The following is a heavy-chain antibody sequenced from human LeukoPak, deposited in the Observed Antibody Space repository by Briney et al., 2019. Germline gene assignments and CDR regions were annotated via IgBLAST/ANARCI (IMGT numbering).Heavy chain of an antibody. D-gene: IGHD3-22*01. V-gene: IGHV3-30*18. CDR2: ISYDGSNK. Sequence: GGSLRLSCAASGFTFSSYGMHWVRQAPGKGLEWVAVISYDGSNKYYADSVKGRFTISRDNSKNTLYLQMNSLRAEDTAVYYCAKDYYDSCGPDYWGQGTLVTVSS. J-gene: IGHJ4*02. CDR1: GFTFSSYG. CDR3: AKDYYDSCGPDY.